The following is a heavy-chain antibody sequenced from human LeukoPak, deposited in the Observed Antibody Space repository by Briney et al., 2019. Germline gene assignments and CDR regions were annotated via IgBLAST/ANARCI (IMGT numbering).Heavy chain of an antibody. CDR1: GYTFTIYG. V-gene: IGHV1-18*01. Sequence: ASVNVSFTASGYTFTIYGISWVRQAPGQGLEWMGWISAYNGNTNYAQKLQGRVTMTTDTSTSTAYMELRSLRSDDTAVYYCARDARPSYDYWGQGTLVTVSS. CDR2: ISAYNGNT. J-gene: IGHJ4*02. CDR3: ARDARPSYDY.